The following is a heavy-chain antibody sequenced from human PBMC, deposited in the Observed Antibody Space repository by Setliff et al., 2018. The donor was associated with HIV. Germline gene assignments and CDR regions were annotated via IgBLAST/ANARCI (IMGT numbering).Heavy chain of an antibody. V-gene: IGHV3-9*01. Sequence: GGSLRLSCAVSGFTFSTYDMHWVRQAPGKGPEWVAGISWNSGSIGYADSVKGRFTISRDNAKNSLYLQMNSLRAEDTALYYCAKAAAAGYYYYGMDVWGQGTTVTVSS. CDR1: GFTFSTYD. CDR3: AKAAAAGYYYYGMDV. CDR2: ISWNSGSI. J-gene: IGHJ6*02. D-gene: IGHD6-13*01.